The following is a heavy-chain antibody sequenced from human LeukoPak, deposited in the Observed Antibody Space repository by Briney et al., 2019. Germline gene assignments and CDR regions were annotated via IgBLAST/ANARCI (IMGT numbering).Heavy chain of an antibody. CDR2: ISGSGGST. CDR3: AKAVVVPAAGSYFDY. J-gene: IGHJ4*02. CDR1: GFTLSSYA. D-gene: IGHD2-2*01. V-gene: IGHV3-23*01. Sequence: GGSLRLSCAASGFTLSSYAMSWVRQAPGKGLEWVSAISGSGGSTYYADSVKGRFTISRDNSKNTLYLQMNSLRAEDTAVYYCAKAVVVPAAGSYFDYWGQGTLVTVSS.